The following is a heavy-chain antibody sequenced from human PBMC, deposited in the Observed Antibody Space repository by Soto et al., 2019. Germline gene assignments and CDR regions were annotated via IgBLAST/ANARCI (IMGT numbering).Heavy chain of an antibody. V-gene: IGHV4-34*01. Sequence: PSETLSLTCAVYGGSFSGYYWSWIRQPPGKGLEWIGEINHSGSTNYNPSLKSRVTISVDTSKNQFSLKLSSVTAADTAVYCCARVSNAGGSEGPFDYWGEGTLVTVSS. CDR3: ARVSNAGGSEGPFDY. CDR1: GGSFSGYY. CDR2: INHSGST. J-gene: IGHJ4*02. D-gene: IGHD3-16*01.